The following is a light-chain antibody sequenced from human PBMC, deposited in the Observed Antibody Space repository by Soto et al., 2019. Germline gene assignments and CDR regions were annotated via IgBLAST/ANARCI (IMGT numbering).Light chain of an antibody. CDR2: AAS. Sequence: EIVLTQSPGTLSLYPGERATLSCRASQSVSSNFLAWYQQKPGQAPRLLIYAASSRATGIPGRFSGSGSGTGFTLTISRLEPEDFAVYYCQQYGSSPITFGQGTRLEIK. V-gene: IGKV3-20*01. CDR1: QSVSSNF. J-gene: IGKJ5*01. CDR3: QQYGSSPIT.